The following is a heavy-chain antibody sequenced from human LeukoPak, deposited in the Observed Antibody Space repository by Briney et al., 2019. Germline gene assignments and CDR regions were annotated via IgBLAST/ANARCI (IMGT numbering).Heavy chain of an antibody. D-gene: IGHD3-22*01. CDR3: AKDGFERRRGYYYDSSGFNFDY. V-gene: IGHV3-43*01. CDR2: ISWDGGST. J-gene: IGHJ4*02. CDR1: GFTFDDYT. Sequence: PGGPLRLSCAASGFTFDDYTMHWVRQAPGKGLEWVSLISWDGGSTYYADSVKGRFTISRDNSKNSLYLQMNSLRAEDTALYYCAKDGFERRRGYYYDSSGFNFDYWGQGTLVTVSS.